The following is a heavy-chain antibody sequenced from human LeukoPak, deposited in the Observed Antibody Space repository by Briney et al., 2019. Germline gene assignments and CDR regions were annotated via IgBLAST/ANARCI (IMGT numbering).Heavy chain of an antibody. Sequence: PGGSLRLSCAASGFTVSSNYMSWVRQAPGKGLEWVSAISGSGGSTYYADSVKGRFTISRDNSKNTLYLQMNSLRAEDTAVYYCARDIVVVPAAYDYWGQGTLVTVSS. CDR1: GFTVSSNY. CDR2: ISGSGGST. V-gene: IGHV3-23*01. J-gene: IGHJ4*02. CDR3: ARDIVVVPAAYDY. D-gene: IGHD2-2*01.